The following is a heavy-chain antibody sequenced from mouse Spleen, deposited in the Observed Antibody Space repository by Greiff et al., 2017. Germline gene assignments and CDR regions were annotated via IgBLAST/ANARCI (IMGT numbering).Heavy chain of an antibody. D-gene: IGHD4-1*01. CDR3: AREDLTGAWFAY. Sequence: EVQRVESGGGLVKPGGSLKLSCAASGFTFSDYGMHWVRQAPEKGLEWVAYISSGSSTIYYADTVKGRFTISRDNAKNTLFLQMTSLRSEDTAMYYCAREDLTGAWFAYWGQGTLVTVSA. V-gene: IGHV5-17*01. CDR1: GFTFSDYG. CDR2: ISSGSSTI. J-gene: IGHJ3*01.